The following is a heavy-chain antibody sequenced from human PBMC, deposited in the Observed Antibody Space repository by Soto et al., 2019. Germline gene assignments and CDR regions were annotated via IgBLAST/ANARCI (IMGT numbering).Heavy chain of an antibody. Sequence: QVQLVQSGAEVKKPGASVKVSCKASGYTFSSYDISWVRQAPGQGLEWMGWISTYNGNTNYAQKLQGRVTMTTDTSTSTAYMEVRSLRSDDTAVYYCASEGDVLLGFGETGGSWFDPWGQGTLVTVSS. J-gene: IGHJ5*02. CDR1: GYTFSSYD. CDR3: ASEGDVLLGFGETGGSWFDP. CDR2: ISTYNGNT. D-gene: IGHD3-10*01. V-gene: IGHV1-18*01.